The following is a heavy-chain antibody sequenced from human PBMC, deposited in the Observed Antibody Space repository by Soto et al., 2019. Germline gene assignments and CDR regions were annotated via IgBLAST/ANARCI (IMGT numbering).Heavy chain of an antibody. CDR1: GYTFTSYY. CDR2: INPSGGST. D-gene: IGHD2-15*01. Sequence: GAXVKVSCKASGYTFTSYYMHWVRQAPGQGLEWMGIINPSGGSTSYAQKFQGRVTMTRDTSTSTVYMELSSLRSEDTAVYYCARVLGEVVVAATDYYYYGMDVWGQGTTVTVSS. J-gene: IGHJ6*02. V-gene: IGHV1-46*01. CDR3: ARVLGEVVVAATDYYYYGMDV.